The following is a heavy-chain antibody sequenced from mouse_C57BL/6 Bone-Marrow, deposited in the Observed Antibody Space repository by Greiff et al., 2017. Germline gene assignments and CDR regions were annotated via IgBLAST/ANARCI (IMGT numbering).Heavy chain of an antibody. CDR3: AREGAPASALLY. Sequence: QVQLQQSGPELVKPGASVKISCKASGYTFTDYYINWVKQRPGQGLEWIGWIFPGSGSTYYNEKFKGKATLTVDKSSSTAYMLLSSLTSEDSAVYFWAREGAPASALLYWGQGTTLTVSS. J-gene: IGHJ2*01. D-gene: IGHD3-2*02. CDR1: GYTFTDYY. CDR2: IFPGSGST. V-gene: IGHV1-75*01.